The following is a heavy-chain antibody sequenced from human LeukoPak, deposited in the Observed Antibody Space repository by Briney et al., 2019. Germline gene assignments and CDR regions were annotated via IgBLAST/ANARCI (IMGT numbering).Heavy chain of an antibody. Sequence: GGSLRLSCAASGFTVSSNYMSWVRQAPGKGLEWVSSISSSSSYIYYADSVKGRFTISRDNAKNSLYLQMNSLRAEDTAVYYCARDRYYDPGEADYWGQGTLVTVSS. J-gene: IGHJ4*02. D-gene: IGHD3-22*01. V-gene: IGHV3-21*01. CDR2: ISSSSSYI. CDR1: GFTVSSNY. CDR3: ARDRYYDPGEADY.